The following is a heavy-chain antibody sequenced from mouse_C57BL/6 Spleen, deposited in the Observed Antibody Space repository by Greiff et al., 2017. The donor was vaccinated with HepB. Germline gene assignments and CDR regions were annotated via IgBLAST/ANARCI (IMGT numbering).Heavy chain of an antibody. Sequence: QVQLQQSGPELVKPGASVKISCKASGYAFSSSWMNWVKQRPGKGLEWIGRIYPGDGDTNYNGKFKGKATLTADKSSSTAYMQLSSLTSEDSAVYFCAREGTTGGWYFDVWGTGTTVTVSS. CDR1: GYAFSSSW. CDR3: AREGTTGGWYFDV. J-gene: IGHJ1*03. V-gene: IGHV1-82*01. D-gene: IGHD4-1*02. CDR2: IYPGDGDT.